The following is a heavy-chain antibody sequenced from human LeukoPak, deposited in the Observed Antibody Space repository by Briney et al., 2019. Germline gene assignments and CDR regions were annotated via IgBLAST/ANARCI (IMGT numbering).Heavy chain of an antibody. Sequence: PGGSLRLSCAASGLTVSSSYMSWVRQAPGKGLEWVSIIYIGDNPHYADSVKGRFTISRHNSKSTLYLQMNSLRAEDTAVYYCARVRPWVFDYWGQGTLVTVSS. J-gene: IGHJ4*02. CDR1: GLTVSSSY. V-gene: IGHV3-53*04. CDR3: ARVRPWVFDY. CDR2: IYIGDNP.